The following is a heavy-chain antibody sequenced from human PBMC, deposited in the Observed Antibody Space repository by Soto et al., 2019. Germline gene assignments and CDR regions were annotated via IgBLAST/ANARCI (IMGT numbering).Heavy chain of an antibody. CDR2: ISGTGGST. Sequence: PGGSLRLSCAASGFTFNNYAMNWVRQAPGKGLEWVATISGTGGSTYYADSVKGRFTISRDNSKNTLYLQMNSLRVEDTAVYYWARNRRGGGYFFDPWRQGTLVTVSS. D-gene: IGHD5-18*01. CDR1: GFTFNNYA. J-gene: IGHJ5*02. V-gene: IGHV3-23*01. CDR3: ARNRRGGGYFFDP.